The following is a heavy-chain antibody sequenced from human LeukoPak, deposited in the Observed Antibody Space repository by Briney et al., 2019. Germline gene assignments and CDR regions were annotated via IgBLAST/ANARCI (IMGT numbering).Heavy chain of an antibody. Sequence: PGGSLRLSCAASGFTFSSYNMNWVRQAPGKGLEWVSAVSGSGGTTDYADSVKGRFTISRDNSKNTLFLHMNSLGAEDTAVYYCAKPGRYYDFWSAYPLLDYFDYWGLGTLVTVSA. CDR2: VSGSGGTT. J-gene: IGHJ4*02. V-gene: IGHV3-23*01. CDR1: GFTFSSYN. D-gene: IGHD3-3*01. CDR3: AKPGRYYDFWSAYPLLDYFDY.